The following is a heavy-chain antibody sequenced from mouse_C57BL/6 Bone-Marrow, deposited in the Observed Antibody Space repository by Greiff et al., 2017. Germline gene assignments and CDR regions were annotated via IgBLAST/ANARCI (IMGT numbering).Heavy chain of an antibody. CDR2: IYPRDGST. CDR3: ARDYGSSYWYVDV. J-gene: IGHJ1*03. CDR1: GYTFTSYD. V-gene: IGHV1-85*01. Sequence: VQLQQSGPELVKPGASVKLSCKASGYTFTSYDINWVKQRPGQGLEWIGWIYPRDGSTKYNEKFKGKATLTVDTYSSTAYMELHSLTSEDSAVYFCARDYGSSYWYVDVWGTGTTVTVSS. D-gene: IGHD1-1*01.